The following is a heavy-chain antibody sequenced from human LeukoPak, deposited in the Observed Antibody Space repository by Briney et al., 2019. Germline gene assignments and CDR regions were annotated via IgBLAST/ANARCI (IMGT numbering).Heavy chain of an antibody. J-gene: IGHJ4*02. CDR2: ISSSSSYI. D-gene: IGHD1-26*01. Sequence: GGSLRLSCAASGFTFSSYSMNWVRQAPGKGLEWVSSISSSSSYIYYADSVKGRFTISRDNAKNSLYLQMNSLRAEDTAVYYCARNGRVGAMPRFVDYWGQGTLVTVSS. V-gene: IGHV3-21*01. CDR3: ARNGRVGAMPRFVDY. CDR1: GFTFSSYS.